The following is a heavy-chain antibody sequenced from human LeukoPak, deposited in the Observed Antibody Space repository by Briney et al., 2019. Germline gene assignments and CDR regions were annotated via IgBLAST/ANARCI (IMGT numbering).Heavy chain of an antibody. V-gene: IGHV3-23*01. CDR3: VKRERFLEQPPY. CDR1: GGSISSSSYY. J-gene: IGHJ4*02. CDR2: VSGSGHST. D-gene: IGHD3-3*01. Sequence: PSETLSLTCTVSGGSISSSSYYWGWIRQPPGKGLEWVSTVSGSGHSTFYADSVKGRFTISRDNSKNTLYLQMSSLRAEDTAFYYCVKRERFLEQPPYWGQGTLVTVSS.